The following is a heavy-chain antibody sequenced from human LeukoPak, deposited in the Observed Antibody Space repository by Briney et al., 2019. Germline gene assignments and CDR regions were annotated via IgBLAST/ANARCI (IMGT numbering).Heavy chain of an antibody. D-gene: IGHD4-17*01. CDR1: GFTFSNYA. CDR2: IGGSGGST. CDR3: AKDRGYGDYVQIDS. V-gene: IGHV3-23*01. Sequence: GGSLRLSCAASGFTFSNYAMSWVRQAPGKGLEWVSAIGGSGGSTYYANSVKGRFTISRDNSKNTLYLQMNSLRVEDTAVYYCAKDRGYGDYVQIDSWGQGTLVTVSS. J-gene: IGHJ5*01.